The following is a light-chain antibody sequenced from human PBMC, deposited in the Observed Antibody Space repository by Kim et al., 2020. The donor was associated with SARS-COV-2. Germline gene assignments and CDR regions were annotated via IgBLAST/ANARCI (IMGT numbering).Light chain of an antibody. Sequence: PTAPLNSTGNTNDVGNEGAAWLQQRQGPPPKLLSYRNNNRPSGISERLSASRSGNIASLTITGLQPEDEVDYYCSAWDSRLGVWVFGGGTQLTVL. CDR1: TNDVGNEG. CDR2: RNN. CDR3: SAWDSRLGVWV. V-gene: IGLV10-54*01. J-gene: IGLJ3*02.